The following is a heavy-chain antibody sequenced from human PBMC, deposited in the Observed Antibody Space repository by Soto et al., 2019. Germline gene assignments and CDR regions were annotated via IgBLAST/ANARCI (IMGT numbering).Heavy chain of an antibody. Sequence: QVQLVQSGAEVKKPGSSVKVSCKASGGTFSSYAISWVRQAPGQGLEWMGGIIPIFGTANYAQKFQGRVTITADESTSTAYMELSSLRSEDTAVYYCAIGITTFGVVSHRYYYYGMDVWGQGTTVTVSS. J-gene: IGHJ6*02. CDR2: IIPIFGTA. D-gene: IGHD3-3*01. V-gene: IGHV1-69*01. CDR1: GGTFSSYA. CDR3: AIGITTFGVVSHRYYYYGMDV.